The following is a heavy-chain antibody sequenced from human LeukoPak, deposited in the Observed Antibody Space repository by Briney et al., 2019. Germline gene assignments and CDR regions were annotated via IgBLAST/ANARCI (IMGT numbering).Heavy chain of an antibody. CDR1: GFIVWNRY. J-gene: IGHJ6*02. D-gene: IGHD6-6*01. CDR2: IYSGGSP. Sequence: PGGSLRLSCVASGFIVWNRYMSWVRQARGEGVEWVSVIYSGGSPYYADFVKGRFIIARDNSKNTLYLQMNSLRAEDTAVYYCARASDYYYYGMDVWGQGTTVTVSS. CDR3: ARASDYYYYGMDV. V-gene: IGHV3-53*01.